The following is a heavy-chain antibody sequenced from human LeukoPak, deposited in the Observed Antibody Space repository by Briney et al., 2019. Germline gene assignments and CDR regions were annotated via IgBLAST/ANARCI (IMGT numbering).Heavy chain of an antibody. V-gene: IGHV4-59*12. CDR1: GGSISSYY. CDR3: AAIGYCSSTSCYAGGTGLDY. J-gene: IGHJ4*02. Sequence: SETLSLTCTVSGGSISSYYWSWIRQPPGKGLEWIGYIYYSGSTNYNPSLKSRVTISVDTSKNQFSLKLSSVTAADTAVYYCAAIGYCSSTSCYAGGTGLDYWGQGTLVTVSS. CDR2: IYYSGST. D-gene: IGHD2-2*01.